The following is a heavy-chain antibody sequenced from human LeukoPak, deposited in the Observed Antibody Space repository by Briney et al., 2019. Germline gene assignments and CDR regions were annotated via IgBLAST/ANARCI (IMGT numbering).Heavy chain of an antibody. CDR2: ISWNSGSI. D-gene: IGHD3-22*01. Sequence: GRSLRLSCAASGFTFDDYAMHWVRQAPGKGLEWVSGISWNSGSIGYADSVKGRFTISRDNAKNSLYLQMNSLRAEDTALYYCARASDSSGYYGMDVWGQGTTVTVSS. V-gene: IGHV3-9*01. J-gene: IGHJ6*02. CDR3: ARASDSSGYYGMDV. CDR1: GFTFDDYA.